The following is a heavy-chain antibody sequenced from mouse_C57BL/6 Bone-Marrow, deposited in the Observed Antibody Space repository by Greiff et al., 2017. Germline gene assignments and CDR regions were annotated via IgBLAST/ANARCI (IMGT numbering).Heavy chain of an antibody. J-gene: IGHJ4*01. CDR1: GYTFTSYW. CDR2: IDPSDSYT. V-gene: IGHV1-69*01. CDR3: ARSLLLRSPRDY. Sequence: QVQLQQPGAELVMPGASVKLSCKASGYTFTSYWMHWVKQRPGQGLEWIGEIDPSDSYTNYNQKFKGKSTLTVDKSSSTAYMQLSSLTSEDAAVYYCARSLLLRSPRDYWGQGTSVTVSS. D-gene: IGHD1-1*01.